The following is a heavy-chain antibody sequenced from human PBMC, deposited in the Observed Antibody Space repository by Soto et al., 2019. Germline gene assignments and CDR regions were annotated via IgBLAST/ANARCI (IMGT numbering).Heavy chain of an antibody. CDR3: AILTQYYFDY. CDR2: ISAYNGNT. CDR1: GYTFTSYG. Sequence: ASVKVSCKASGYTFTSYGISWVRQAPGQGLEWMGWISAYNGNTKYSQKFQGRVTITRDTSASTAYMELSSLRSEDTAVYYCAILTQYYFDYWGQGTLVTVSS. V-gene: IGHV1-18*01. J-gene: IGHJ4*02.